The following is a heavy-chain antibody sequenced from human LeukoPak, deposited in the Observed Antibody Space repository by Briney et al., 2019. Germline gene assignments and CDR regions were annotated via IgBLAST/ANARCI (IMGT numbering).Heavy chain of an antibody. CDR1: GYTFTSYG. D-gene: IGHD2-2*03. J-gene: IGHJ3*02. CDR3: ARDGSRGYWPRAFDI. Sequence: GASVKVSCKASGYTFTSYGISWVRQAPGQGLEWMGWISAYNGNTNYAQKLQGRVTMTTDTSTSTAYMELRSLRFDDTAVYYCARDGSRGYWPRAFDIWGQGTMVTVSS. V-gene: IGHV1-18*01. CDR2: ISAYNGNT.